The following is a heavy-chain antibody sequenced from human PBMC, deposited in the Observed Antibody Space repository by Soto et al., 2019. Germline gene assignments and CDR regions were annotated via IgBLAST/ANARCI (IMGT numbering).Heavy chain of an antibody. D-gene: IGHD3-22*01. V-gene: IGHV4-4*02. CDR2: IYHSGSS. CDR3: ASKTYESKGTFDY. CDR1: GGSISTSQW. J-gene: IGHJ4*02. Sequence: SETLSLTCTVSGGSISTSQWWSWLRQPPGKGLEWIGEIYHSGSSNYNASLKSRVTISVDKSKNQFSLKMNSVAAADTAVYYCASKTYESKGTFDYWGQGTLVTVS.